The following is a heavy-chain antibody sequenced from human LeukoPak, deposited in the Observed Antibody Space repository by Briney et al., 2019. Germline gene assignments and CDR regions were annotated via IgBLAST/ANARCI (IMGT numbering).Heavy chain of an antibody. CDR1: GASISSNW. Sequence: PSETLSLTCAVSGASISSNWWNWVRQPPGKGLEWIGEIHHSGSANYNPSLKSRVTISLDTSENQFSLRLSPVTAADTAVYYCARHVRFNFDLWGRGTLVTVSS. CDR3: ARHVRFNFDL. D-gene: IGHD3-10*02. V-gene: IGHV4-4*02. J-gene: IGHJ2*01. CDR2: IHHSGSA.